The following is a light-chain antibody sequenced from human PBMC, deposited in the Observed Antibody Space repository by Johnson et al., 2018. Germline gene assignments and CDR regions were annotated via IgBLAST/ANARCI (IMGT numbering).Light chain of an antibody. CDR1: SSNIGNNY. V-gene: IGLV1-51*02. J-gene: IGLJ1*01. Sequence: QSVLTQPPSVSAAPGQKVTISCSGSSSNIGNNYVSWYQQLPGTAPKLLIYENNKRPSGIPDRFSGSKSGTSATLGIPGLQLGDEADYYCGTWDSSLSAGNVFGTGTKVTVL. CDR2: ENN. CDR3: GTWDSSLSAGNV.